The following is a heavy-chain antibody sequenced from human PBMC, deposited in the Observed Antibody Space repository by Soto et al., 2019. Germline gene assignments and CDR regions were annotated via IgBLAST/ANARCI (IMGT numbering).Heavy chain of an antibody. J-gene: IGHJ4*02. D-gene: IGHD3-10*01. V-gene: IGHV1-18*01. CDR3: ARFYGSGGFPYDY. CDR2: INAYTGNT. CDR1: GYTFTTYG. Sequence: QVQVVQSGAEVKEPGASVEVACKASGYTFTTYGISWVRQAPGQGLEWIGWINAYTGNTNYAQKVQGRVTMTTDTSTSTAYMELRSLRSDDTAVYYCARFYGSGGFPYDYWGKGTLVTVSS.